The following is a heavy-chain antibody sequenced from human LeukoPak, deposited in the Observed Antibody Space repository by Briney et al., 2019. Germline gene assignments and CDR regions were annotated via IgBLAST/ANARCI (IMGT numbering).Heavy chain of an antibody. CDR3: ARDGLHTAHLDY. J-gene: IGHJ4*02. Sequence: GGSLILLCAASGFTFITYTMNWVRQAPGKGLEWVSTVSDSSDVHYSDSVKGRFTISRDNARNSLYLQMNSLRDEDTAVYYCARDGLHTAHLDYRGRGTLVTVSS. V-gene: IGHV3-48*02. D-gene: IGHD5-18*01. CDR1: GFTFITYT. CDR2: VSDSSDV.